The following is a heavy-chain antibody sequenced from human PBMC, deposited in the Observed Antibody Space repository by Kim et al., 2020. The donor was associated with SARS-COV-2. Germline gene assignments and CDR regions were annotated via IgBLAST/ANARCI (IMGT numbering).Heavy chain of an antibody. V-gene: IGHV3-30*07. D-gene: IGHD6-6*01. CDR3: ARDRGAVRAVPMYYFDY. J-gene: IGHJ4*02. Sequence: VKGRFTISRDNSKNTLYLQMNSLRAEDTAVYYCARDRGAVRAVPMYYFDYWGQGTLVTVSS.